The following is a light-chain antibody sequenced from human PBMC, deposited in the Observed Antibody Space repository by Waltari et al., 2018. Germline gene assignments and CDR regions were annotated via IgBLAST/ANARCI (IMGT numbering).Light chain of an antibody. Sequence: QSVLTQPPSVSAAPGQKVTISCSGGTSNIGNYYVSWYQHLQGAAPKLLIYDNDKRPSGIPDRFSAARSGTSATLGITGLQIGDEADYYCATWDNSLTDVVFGGGTKLTVL. CDR3: ATWDNSLTDVV. V-gene: IGLV1-51*01. J-gene: IGLJ2*01. CDR2: DND. CDR1: TSNIGNYY.